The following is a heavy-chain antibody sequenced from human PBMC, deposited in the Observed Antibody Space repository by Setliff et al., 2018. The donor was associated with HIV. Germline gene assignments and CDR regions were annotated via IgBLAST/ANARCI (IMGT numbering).Heavy chain of an antibody. Sequence: EASVKVSCKAYGYNFRSHGFSWVRQAPGQGLEWIGWIKPTNADAKYAQKFQNRVTMTTDTSTTTAYMELRSLRPDDTAVYYCALTLAAQLVGLNWGQGTAVTVTS. CDR3: ALTLAAQLVGLN. J-gene: IGHJ4*02. CDR2: IKPTNADA. V-gene: IGHV1-18*01. D-gene: IGHD6-13*01. CDR1: GYNFRSHG.